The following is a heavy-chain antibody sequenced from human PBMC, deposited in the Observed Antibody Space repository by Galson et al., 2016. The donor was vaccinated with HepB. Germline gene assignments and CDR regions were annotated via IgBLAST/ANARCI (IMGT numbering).Heavy chain of an antibody. CDR2: IYYTGST. V-gene: IGHV4-61*03. D-gene: IGHD1-1*01. CDR3: ARVSQRRRPLSGPNYVDS. J-gene: IGHJ4*02. Sequence: SETLSLTCTVSGGSVNSGSYHWTWIRQPPGKGLEWIGHIYYTGSTSYNPSLKTRVTISVDTSKNRFSLNLPSATAADTAVYHCARVSQRRRPLSGPNYVDSWGQGTLVTVSS. CDR1: GGSVNSGSYH.